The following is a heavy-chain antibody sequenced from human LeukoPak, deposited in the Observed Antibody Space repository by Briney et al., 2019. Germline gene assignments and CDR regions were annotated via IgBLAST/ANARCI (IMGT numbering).Heavy chain of an antibody. CDR1: GGSISSYY. CDR2: IYYSGIT. CDR3: ARATTGYSYGFQH. Sequence: SETLSLTCTVSGGSISSYYWSWIRQPPGKGLEWIGYIYYSGITNYNPSLKSRVTISVDTSKNQFSLKLSSVTAADTAVYYCARATTGYSYGFQHWGQGTLVTVSS. V-gene: IGHV4-59*01. D-gene: IGHD5-18*01. J-gene: IGHJ1*01.